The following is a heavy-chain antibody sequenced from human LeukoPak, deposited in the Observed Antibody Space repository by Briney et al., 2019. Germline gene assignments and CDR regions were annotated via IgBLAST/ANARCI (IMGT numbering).Heavy chain of an antibody. Sequence: SETLSLTCTVSGGSISSGGYYWSWIRQPPGKGLEWIGYIYYSGSTNYDPSLKSRVTISVDTSKNQFSLKLSSVTAADTAVYYCARSPGIAAAGTWGQGTLVTVSS. V-gene: IGHV4-61*08. D-gene: IGHD6-13*01. CDR2: IYYSGST. CDR1: GGSISSGGYY. J-gene: IGHJ5*02. CDR3: ARSPGIAAAGT.